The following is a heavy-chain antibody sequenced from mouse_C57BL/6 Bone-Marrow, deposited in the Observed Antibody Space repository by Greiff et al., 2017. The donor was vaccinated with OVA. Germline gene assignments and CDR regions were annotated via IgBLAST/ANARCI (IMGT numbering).Heavy chain of an antibody. CDR3: AREGYLDV. CDR2: ISYDGSN. CDR1: GYSITSGYY. Sequence: DVKLQESGPGLVKPSQSLSLTCSVTGYSITSGYYWNWIRQFPGNKLEWMGYISYDGSNNYNPSLKNRISITRDTSKNQFFLKLNSVTTEDTATYYCAREGYLDVWGTGTTVTVSS. V-gene: IGHV3-6*01. J-gene: IGHJ1*03.